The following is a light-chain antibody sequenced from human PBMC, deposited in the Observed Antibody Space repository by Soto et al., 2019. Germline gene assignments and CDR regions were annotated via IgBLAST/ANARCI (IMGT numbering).Light chain of an antibody. J-gene: IGLJ3*02. CDR2: EAT. Sequence: QSALTQPASVSGSPGQSITISCTGTSSDVGGYSLVSWYQQHPGKAPRLMIYEATKRPSGVSNRFSGSKSGNTASLTISGLQAEDEADYYCCSYAGSSISWVFGGGTKVTVL. CDR3: CSYAGSSISWV. V-gene: IGLV2-23*01. CDR1: SSDVGGYSL.